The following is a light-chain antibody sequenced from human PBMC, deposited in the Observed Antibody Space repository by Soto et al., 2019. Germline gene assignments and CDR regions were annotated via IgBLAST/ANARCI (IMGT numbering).Light chain of an antibody. CDR2: RGS. Sequence: EVVLTQSPGTLSLSPGERATLSCRASQNIRGNELAWYQQKPGQAPRLLIYRGSSRATGIPDRFSGRGSGTDFTIAIYRLEPEDFAVYYCQDYGTSAPWTFGQGTKVEIK. V-gene: IGKV3-20*01. CDR1: QNIRGNE. CDR3: QDYGTSAPWT. J-gene: IGKJ1*01.